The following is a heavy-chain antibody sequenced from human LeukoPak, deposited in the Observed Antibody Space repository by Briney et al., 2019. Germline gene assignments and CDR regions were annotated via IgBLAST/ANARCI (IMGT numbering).Heavy chain of an antibody. CDR3: AKPHDDAFDI. CDR2: INGGGGST. Sequence: GGSLRLSCAASGFTFSNYAMSWVRQAPGKGLEWVSLINGGGGSTYYADSVKGRFTISRDNSKNTLYLQMNSLRAEDTAVYYCAKPHDDAFDIWGQGTMVTVSS. J-gene: IGHJ3*02. V-gene: IGHV3-23*01. CDR1: GFTFSNYA.